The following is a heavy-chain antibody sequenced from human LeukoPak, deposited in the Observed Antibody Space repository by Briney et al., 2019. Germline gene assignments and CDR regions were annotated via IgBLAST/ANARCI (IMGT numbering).Heavy chain of an antibody. CDR3: ARDTNAYYDFWSGYLGAFDI. D-gene: IGHD3-3*01. J-gene: IGHJ3*02. Sequence: PSXTLSLTCTVSGGSISSYYWSWIRQPPGKGLEWIGYIYYSGSTNYNPSLKSRVTISVDTSKNQFSLKLSSVTAADTAVYYCARDTNAYYDFWSGYLGAFDIRGQGTMVTVSS. V-gene: IGHV4-59*01. CDR1: GGSISSYY. CDR2: IYYSGST.